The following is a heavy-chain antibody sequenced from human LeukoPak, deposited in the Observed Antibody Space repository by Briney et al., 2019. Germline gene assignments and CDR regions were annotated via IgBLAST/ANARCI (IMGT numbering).Heavy chain of an antibody. Sequence: SETLSLTCAVYGGSFSGYYWSWIRQPPGKGLEWIGEINHSGSTNYNPSLKSRVTISVDTSKNQFSLKLSSVTAADTAVYYCARRRGYSSGWSSPISYWGQGTLVTVSS. CDR3: ARRRGYSSGWSSPISY. V-gene: IGHV4-34*01. D-gene: IGHD6-19*01. J-gene: IGHJ4*02. CDR1: GGSFSGYY. CDR2: INHSGST.